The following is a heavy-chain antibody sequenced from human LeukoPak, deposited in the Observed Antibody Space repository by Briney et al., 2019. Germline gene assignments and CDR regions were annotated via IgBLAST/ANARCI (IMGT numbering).Heavy chain of an antibody. J-gene: IGHJ4*02. CDR2: IYYSGST. CDR1: GGSISSYY. V-gene: IGHV4-59*08. Sequence: SETLSPTCTVSGGSISSYYWSWIRQPPGKGLEWIGYIYYSGSTNYNPSLKSRVTISVDTSKNQSSLKLSSVTAADTAVYYCARHGNPYCGGDCYRGEFVYWGQGTLVTVSS. CDR3: ARHGNPYCGGDCYRGEFVY. D-gene: IGHD2-21*02.